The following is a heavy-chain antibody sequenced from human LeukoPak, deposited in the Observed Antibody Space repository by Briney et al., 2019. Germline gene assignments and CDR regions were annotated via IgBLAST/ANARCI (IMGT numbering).Heavy chain of an antibody. V-gene: IGHV4-59*12. CDR1: GGSISSYY. D-gene: IGHD7-27*01. J-gene: IGHJ4*02. Sequence: SETLSLTCTVSGGSISSYYWSWVRQPPGQGLEWIGYIYHSGSTYYNPSLKSRVTISVDRSKNQFSLKLSSVTAADTAVYYCARGNWGNLDYWGQGTLVTVSS. CDR2: IYHSGST. CDR3: ARGNWGNLDY.